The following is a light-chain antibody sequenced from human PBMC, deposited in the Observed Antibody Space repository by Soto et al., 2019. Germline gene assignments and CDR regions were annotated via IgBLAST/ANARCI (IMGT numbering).Light chain of an antibody. CDR1: QGISNS. J-gene: IGKJ3*01. Sequence: DIQMTQSPSSLSASVGDTVTITCRASQGISNSLAWFQQKPGRVPQFLIYAASTLQPGVPPRFSGSGSGTECTLTISSLQPEDVATYYCQNYNSVPLSFGPGTRVEIK. CDR2: AAS. V-gene: IGKV1-27*01. CDR3: QNYNSVPLS.